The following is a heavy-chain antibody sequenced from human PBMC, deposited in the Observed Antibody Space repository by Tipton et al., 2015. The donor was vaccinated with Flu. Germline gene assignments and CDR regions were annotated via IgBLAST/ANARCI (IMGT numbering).Heavy chain of an antibody. J-gene: IGHJ6*02. CDR1: GGSISSCY. CDR3: ARERGSGPQNSPAIYYYYYGMDV. CDR2: IYTSGST. V-gene: IGHV4-4*07. D-gene: IGHD4-23*01. Sequence: LRLSCTVSGGSISSCYWSWIRQPAGKGLEWIGRIYTSGSTNYNPSLKSRVTMSVDTSKNQFSLKPSSVTAADTAVYYCARERGSGPQNSPAIYYYYYGMDVWGQGTTVTVSS.